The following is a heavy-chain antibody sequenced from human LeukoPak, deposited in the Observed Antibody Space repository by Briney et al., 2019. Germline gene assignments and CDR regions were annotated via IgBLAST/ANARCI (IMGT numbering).Heavy chain of an antibody. D-gene: IGHD1-26*01. V-gene: IGHV3-74*01. CDR2: INTDGSST. Sequence: GGSLRLSCAASGFTFSSYWMHWVRQAPGKGLVWVSLINTDGSSTSYADSVKGRFTISRDNAKNTLYLQMNSLRAEDTAVYYCANSYYVPHPTLIDAFDIWGQGTMVTVSS. J-gene: IGHJ3*02. CDR1: GFTFSSYW. CDR3: ANSYYVPHPTLIDAFDI.